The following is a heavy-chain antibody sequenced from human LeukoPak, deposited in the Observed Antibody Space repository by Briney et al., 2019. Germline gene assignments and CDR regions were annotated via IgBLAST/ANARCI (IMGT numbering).Heavy chain of an antibody. J-gene: IGHJ4*02. CDR2: INSDGSST. CDR3: ARDSGITMIVVPQSPDY. V-gene: IGHV3-74*01. CDR1: GFTFSSYW. Sequence: VGSLRLSCAASGFTFSSYWMHWVRQAPGKGLVWVSRINSDGSSTSYADSVKGRFTISRDNAKNTLYLQMNSLRAEDTAVYYCARDSGITMIVVPQSPDYWGQGTLVTVSS. D-gene: IGHD3-22*01.